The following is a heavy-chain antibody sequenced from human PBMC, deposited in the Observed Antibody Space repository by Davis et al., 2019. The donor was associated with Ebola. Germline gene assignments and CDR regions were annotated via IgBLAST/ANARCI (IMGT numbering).Heavy chain of an antibody. Sequence: GESLKISCAASGFSFNNYWMHWVRQAPGKGPEWVANIKQDGSESHYVDSVKGRFTISRDNAKNSLYLQMNSLRAEDTAMYYCARHPHFAYWGQGTLVTVSS. J-gene: IGHJ4*02. CDR3: ARHPHFAY. CDR2: IKQDGSES. V-gene: IGHV3-7*01. CDR1: GFSFNNYW.